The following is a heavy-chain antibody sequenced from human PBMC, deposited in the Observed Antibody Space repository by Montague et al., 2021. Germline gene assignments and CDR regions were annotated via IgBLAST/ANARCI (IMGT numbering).Heavy chain of an antibody. D-gene: IGHD2-21*02. CDR3: AVTPSRYYHGMDV. CDR1: GGSISSSCYS. V-gene: IGHV4-39*01. J-gene: IGHJ6*02. Sequence: SETLSLTCAVYGGSISSSCYSWSWIRPPQGKGREWIINNYGSASTYFNPSLKSRLTISVDTSKNQFSLKLSSVTAADTAVYYGAVTPSRYYHGMDVWGQGTTVTVSS. CDR2: NYGSAST.